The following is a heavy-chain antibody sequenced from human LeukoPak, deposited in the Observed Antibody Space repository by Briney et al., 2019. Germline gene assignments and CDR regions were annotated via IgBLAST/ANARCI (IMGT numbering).Heavy chain of an antibody. CDR3: AKDLNWNQGY. V-gene: IGHV4-31*03. Sequence: SQTLSLTCTVSGGSINNGGYYWSWIRQHPGKGLEWIGYIYYSGSSYYNPSLRSRVTISVDTSKNHFSLKLSSVTAADTAVYYCAKDLNWNQGYWGQGTLVTVSS. CDR2: IYYSGSS. D-gene: IGHD1-20*01. CDR1: GGSINNGGYY. J-gene: IGHJ4*02.